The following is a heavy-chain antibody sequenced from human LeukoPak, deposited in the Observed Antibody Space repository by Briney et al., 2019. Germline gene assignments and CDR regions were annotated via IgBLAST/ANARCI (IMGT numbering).Heavy chain of an antibody. CDR3: ARDMSAKKSFDY. J-gene: IGHJ4*02. Sequence: GGSLRLSCAASGFTFSSYAMHWVRQAPGKGLEWVAVISYDGSNKYYADSAKGRFTISRDNSKNTLYLQMNSLRAEDTAVYYCARDMSAKKSFDYWGQGTLVTVSS. D-gene: IGHD3-10*02. CDR2: ISYDGSNK. V-gene: IGHV3-30*04. CDR1: GFTFSSYA.